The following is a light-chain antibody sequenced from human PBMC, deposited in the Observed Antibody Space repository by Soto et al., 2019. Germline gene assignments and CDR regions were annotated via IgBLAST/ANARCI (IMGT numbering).Light chain of an antibody. J-gene: IGKJ3*01. V-gene: IGKV3-20*01. Sequence: EIVLTQSPGTLSLSPGERATLSCRASQSVSSSYLAWYQQKPGQAPRLLIYGASSRATGIPDRFSGSGSGTDFTLTISSLQPEDFAVYYCLQYGSSPLTFGPGTKVDIK. CDR3: LQYGSSPLT. CDR2: GAS. CDR1: QSVSSSY.